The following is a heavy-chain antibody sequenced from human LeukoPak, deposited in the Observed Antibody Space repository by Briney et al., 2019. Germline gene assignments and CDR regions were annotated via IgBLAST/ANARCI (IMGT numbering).Heavy chain of an antibody. J-gene: IGHJ4*02. D-gene: IGHD3-22*01. CDR1: GFTXSSYW. CDR3: TTYYYDSSSCKD. V-gene: IGHV3-7*03. Sequence: GGSLRLSCETSGFTXSSYWMTXXRXXPGXXLEWVANIKEDGTEKYYVESVKGRFTISRDNARNSLYLQMNSLRAEDTAVYYCTTYYYDSSSCKDWGQGTLVTVSS. CDR2: IKEDGTEK.